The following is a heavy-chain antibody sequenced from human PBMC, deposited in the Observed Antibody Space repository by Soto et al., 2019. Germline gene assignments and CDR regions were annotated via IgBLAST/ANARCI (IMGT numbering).Heavy chain of an antibody. CDR1: GYTFTSYG. CDR3: ARLVTWELPSLYSTAFDP. D-gene: IGHD1-26*01. V-gene: IGHV1-18*01. Sequence: ASVKVSCKASGYTFTSYGISWVRQAPGQGLEWMGWISAYNGNTNYAQKLQGRVTMTTDTSTSTAYMELRSLRSDDTAVYYCARLVTWELPSLYSTAFDPWGQGTLVTVSS. CDR2: ISAYNGNT. J-gene: IGHJ5*02.